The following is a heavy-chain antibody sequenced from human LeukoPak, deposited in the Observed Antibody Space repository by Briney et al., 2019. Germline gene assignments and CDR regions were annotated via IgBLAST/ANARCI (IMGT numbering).Heavy chain of an antibody. J-gene: IGHJ4*02. CDR2: ISYDGSNK. CDR1: GFTFSSYG. Sequence: PGGSLRLSCAASGFTFSSYGMHWVRQAPGKGLEWVAVISYDGSNKYYADSVKGRFTISRDNSKNTLYLQMNSLRAEDTAVYYCAKDREMATIYKDFDYWGQGTLVTVSS. V-gene: IGHV3-30*18. CDR3: AKDREMATIYKDFDY. D-gene: IGHD5-12*01.